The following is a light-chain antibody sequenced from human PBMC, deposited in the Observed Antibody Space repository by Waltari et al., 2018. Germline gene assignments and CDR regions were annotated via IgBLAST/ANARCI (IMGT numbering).Light chain of an antibody. V-gene: IGLV1-44*01. Sequence: QSVLTQPPSASGTPGQRVSISCSGSTSNIGSNAVSWYQHLPGAAPRLLIYNTNQRPPGGPGRFSGSKSGTSASLAISGLQSEDECDYYCVAWDDNLNGPVFGGGTKLTVL. J-gene: IGLJ2*01. CDR1: TSNIGSNA. CDR2: NTN. CDR3: VAWDDNLNGPV.